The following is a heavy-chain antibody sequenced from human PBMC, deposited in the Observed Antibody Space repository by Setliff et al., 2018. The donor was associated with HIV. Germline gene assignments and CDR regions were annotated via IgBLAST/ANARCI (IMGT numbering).Heavy chain of an antibody. V-gene: IGHV1-8*01. CDR3: ARTWGAGVTGYWFEP. CDR2: MHPNSGNT. D-gene: IGHD3-9*01. CDR1: GYTFTKFD. Sequence: ASVKVSCKASGYTFTKFDINWVRQATGQGLGWMGWMHPNSGNTGFAQKFQGRVTMTRNTSISTAYMELRSLRSEDTAVYFCARTWGAGVTGYWFEPWGQGTRVTVSS. J-gene: IGHJ5*02.